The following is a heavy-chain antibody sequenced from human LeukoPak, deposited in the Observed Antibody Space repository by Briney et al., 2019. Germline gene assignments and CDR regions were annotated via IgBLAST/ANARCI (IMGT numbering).Heavy chain of an antibody. CDR3: ASRGSGGSYAFDI. J-gene: IGHJ3*02. D-gene: IGHD2-15*01. CDR1: GGSISNTNW. CDR2: VNLQGST. V-gene: IGHV4-4*02. Sequence: SGTLSLTCGVSGGSISNTNWWTWVRQPPGKGLEWIGEVNLQGSTNYNPSLKSRVAISVDKSKNQFSLKLSSVTAADTAVYYCASRGSGGSYAFDIWGQGPMVTVSS.